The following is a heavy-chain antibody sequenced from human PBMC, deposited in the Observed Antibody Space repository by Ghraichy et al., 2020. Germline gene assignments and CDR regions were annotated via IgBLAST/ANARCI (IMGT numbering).Heavy chain of an antibody. D-gene: IGHD1-26*01. J-gene: IGHJ4*02. V-gene: IGHV4-34*01. CDR1: GGSFSAYY. CDR3: ARGGLNSGSYYLRSSFDY. Sequence: GSLRLSCAVYGGSFSAYYWSWIRQPPGKGLEWIGEINHSGGTNYNPSLKSRVTMSVDTSKNQFSLKLSSVTAADTAVYYCARGGLNSGSYYLRSSFDYWGQGTLVTVSS. CDR2: INHSGGT.